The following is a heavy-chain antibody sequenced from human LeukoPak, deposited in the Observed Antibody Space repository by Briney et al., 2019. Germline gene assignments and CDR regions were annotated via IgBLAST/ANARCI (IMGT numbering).Heavy chain of an antibody. D-gene: IGHD3-3*01. CDR3: ARSGPRVLRFLEWLLDY. CDR2: IIPIFGTA. Sequence: SVKVSCKASGGTFSSYAISWVRQAPGQGLEWMGGIIPIFGTANYAQKFQGRVTITTDESTSTAYMELSSLRSEDTAVYYCARSGPRVLRFLEWLLDYWGQGTLVTVSS. J-gene: IGHJ4*02. V-gene: IGHV1-69*05. CDR1: GGTFSSYA.